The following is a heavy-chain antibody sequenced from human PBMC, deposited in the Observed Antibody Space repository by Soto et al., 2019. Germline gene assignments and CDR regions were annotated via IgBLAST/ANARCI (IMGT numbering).Heavy chain of an antibody. CDR1: GYTFTGYY. D-gene: IGHD3-9*01. J-gene: IGHJ4*02. CDR3: AREWPYYDILTGSPGFDY. CDR2: INPNSGGT. Sequence: GASVKVSCKASGYTFTGYYIHCVRQAPGQGLEWMGWINPNSGGTNYAQKFQGWVTMTRDTSISTAYMELSRLRSDDTAVYYCAREWPYYDILTGSPGFDYWGQGTLVTVSS. V-gene: IGHV1-2*04.